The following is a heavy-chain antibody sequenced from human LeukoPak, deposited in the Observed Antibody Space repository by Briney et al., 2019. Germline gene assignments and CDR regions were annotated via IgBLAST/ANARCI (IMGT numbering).Heavy chain of an antibody. CDR2: IHYSGST. Sequence: SETLSLTCTVSGGSISSSSYYWGWIRQPPGKGLEWIGSIHYSGSTYYNPSLKSRVTISVDTSKNQFSLKLSSVTAADTAVYYCARRKSGYVYYMDVWGKGTTVTISS. CDR1: GGSISSSSYY. V-gene: IGHV4-39*01. CDR3: ARRKSGYVYYMDV. J-gene: IGHJ6*03. D-gene: IGHD3-9*01.